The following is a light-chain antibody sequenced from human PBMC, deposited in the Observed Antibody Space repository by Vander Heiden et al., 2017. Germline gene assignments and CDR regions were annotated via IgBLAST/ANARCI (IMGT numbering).Light chain of an antibody. V-gene: IGLV2-23*01. CDR1: SREVGSYNL. J-gene: IGLJ2*01. Sequence: QSALTQPASVSGSPGQSLTISCTGTSREVGSYNLVAWYQQHPGKAPKRMIYEGSKRPAGVSNRFSGSKSGNTASLTISGLQAEDEADYYCCSYAGSSTLVFGGGTKLTVL. CDR2: EGS. CDR3: CSYAGSSTLV.